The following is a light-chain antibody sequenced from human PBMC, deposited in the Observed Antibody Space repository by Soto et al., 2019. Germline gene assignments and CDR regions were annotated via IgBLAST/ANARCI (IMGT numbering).Light chain of an antibody. CDR3: QTWDSTTVV. J-gene: IGLJ7*01. V-gene: IGLV3-1*01. CDR1: NLGEKY. CDR2: QNN. Sequence: SYELTQPPSVSVSPGQTASITCSGDNLGEKYACWYQQKPGQSPVVVISQNNKRPSGIPERFSGSNSGNTATLTISGTQAMDEADYYCQTWDSTTVVFGGGTQLTVL.